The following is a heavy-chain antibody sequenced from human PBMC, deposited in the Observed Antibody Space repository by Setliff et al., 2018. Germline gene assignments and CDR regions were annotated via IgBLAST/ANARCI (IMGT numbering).Heavy chain of an antibody. D-gene: IGHD2-15*01. Sequence: GGSLRLSCAASGFTFSAAWMAWLRLGPGKGLEWVALIKGPGATDYSASVKDRFTISRDNSKNILYLQMNNLKSEDTAVYYCAADFPGRAFPFDYLGQGTMVTVSS. CDR3: AADFPGRAFPFDY. J-gene: IGHJ4*02. V-gene: IGHV3-15*01. CDR2: IKGPGAT. CDR1: GFTFSAAW.